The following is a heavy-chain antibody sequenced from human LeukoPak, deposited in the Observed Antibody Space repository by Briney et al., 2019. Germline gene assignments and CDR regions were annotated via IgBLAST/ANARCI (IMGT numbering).Heavy chain of an antibody. Sequence: GESLKISCKGSGYSFTTYWIAWVRQMPGKGLEWMGIIFPGDSDTRYSPSFQGQVTISADKSISTAYLQWSSLKASDSAMYYCATNTMFRGIHAFDIWGQGTMVTVSS. D-gene: IGHD3-10*01. CDR1: GYSFTTYW. J-gene: IGHJ3*02. CDR2: IFPGDSDT. V-gene: IGHV5-51*01. CDR3: ATNTMFRGIHAFDI.